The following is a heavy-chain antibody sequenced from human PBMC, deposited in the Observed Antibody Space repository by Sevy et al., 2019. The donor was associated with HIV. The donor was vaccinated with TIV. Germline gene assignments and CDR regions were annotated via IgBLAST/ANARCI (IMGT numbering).Heavy chain of an antibody. CDR2: IKQDQSEK. D-gene: IGHD3-3*01. CDR3: AREVGGFNWRPYYFDS. CDR1: GFIFTDYW. J-gene: IGHJ4*02. V-gene: IGHV3-7*01. Sequence: GGSLRLSCETSGFIFTDYWMSWVRQIPGKGLEWVATIKQDQSEKYYVDSVKGRFAISRDSAKKSGSLQRNGLRAEDTALYFCAREVGGFNWRPYYFDSWGQGTLVTVSS.